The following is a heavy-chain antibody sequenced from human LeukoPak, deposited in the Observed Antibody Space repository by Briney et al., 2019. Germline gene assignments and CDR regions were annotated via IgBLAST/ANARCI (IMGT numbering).Heavy chain of an antibody. D-gene: IGHD1-26*01. Sequence: GGSLRLSCAASGFTFDDYAMHWVRQVPGKGLECVSLISGDGDSTYYADSVKGRFTISRDNSKNSLFLQMNSLRTEDSALYYCAKDIYRGIVGAPSPLDYWGQGILVTVSS. CDR1: GFTFDDYA. V-gene: IGHV3-43*02. J-gene: IGHJ4*02. CDR2: ISGDGDST. CDR3: AKDIYRGIVGAPSPLDY.